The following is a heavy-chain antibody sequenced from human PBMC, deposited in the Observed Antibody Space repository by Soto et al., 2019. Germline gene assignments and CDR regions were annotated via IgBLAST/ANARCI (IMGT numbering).Heavy chain of an antibody. CDR3: ARGRGRYYDFWSGYYYFDY. Sequence: QVQLQQWGAGLLKPSETLSLTCAVYGGSFSGYYWSWIRQPPGKGLEWIGEINHRGSTNYNPSLKSRVTISVDTSKNQFSLKLSSVTAADTAVYYCARGRGRYYDFWSGYYYFDYWGQGTLVTVSS. D-gene: IGHD3-3*01. V-gene: IGHV4-34*01. J-gene: IGHJ4*02. CDR1: GGSFSGYY. CDR2: INHRGST.